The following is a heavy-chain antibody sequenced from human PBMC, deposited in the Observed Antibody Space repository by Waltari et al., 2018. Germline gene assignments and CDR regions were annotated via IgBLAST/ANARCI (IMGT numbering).Heavy chain of an antibody. Sequence: QLQLQESGPGLVKPSETLSLSCFVSGASVSSYSWAWIRQSPGKGLEWIGTMHTNGNTYYNPSLNSRVSKSVDMSKNQFSLKLSSLTAADTAVYYCARLPTGYPNWVDPWGQGTLVTVSS. V-gene: IGHV4-39*01. J-gene: IGHJ5*02. CDR2: MHTNGNT. CDR1: GASVSSYS. D-gene: IGHD6-13*01. CDR3: ARLPTGYPNWVDP.